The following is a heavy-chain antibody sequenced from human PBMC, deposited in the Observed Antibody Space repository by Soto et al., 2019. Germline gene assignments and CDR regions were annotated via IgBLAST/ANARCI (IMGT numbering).Heavy chain of an antibody. D-gene: IGHD3-10*01. V-gene: IGHV3-30-3*01. CDR2: ISYDGSNK. J-gene: IGHJ4*02. CDR3: ARDKNEDPLMVRRFDY. CDR1: RLTFSIYA. Sequence: XGSLRLYCAASRLTFSIYAMHWVRQNPGKGLEWVAVISYDGSNKYYADSVKGRFTISRDNSKNTLYLQMNSLRAEDTAVYYCARDKNEDPLMVRRFDYWGQGTLVTVSS.